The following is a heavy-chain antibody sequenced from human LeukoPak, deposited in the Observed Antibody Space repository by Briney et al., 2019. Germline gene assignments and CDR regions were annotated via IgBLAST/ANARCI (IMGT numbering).Heavy chain of an antibody. Sequence: GGSLSLPFPALGFPFGGTPMAGFRRAPVRGLGGFQGIIEVPGITYYTSTVKGRFTVSRDNSKNTLYLQINSLRAEDTAVYYCARTPTLFDYDGSDYFPHNFDYWGQGSLVTVSS. CDR3: ARTPTLFDYDGSDYFPHNFDY. J-gene: IGHJ4*02. CDR1: GFPFGGTP. CDR2: IIEVPGIT. D-gene: IGHD3-22*01. V-gene: IGHV3-23*01.